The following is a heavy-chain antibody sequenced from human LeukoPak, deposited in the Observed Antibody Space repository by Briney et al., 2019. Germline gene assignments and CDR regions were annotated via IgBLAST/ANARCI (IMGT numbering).Heavy chain of an antibody. J-gene: IGHJ6*03. V-gene: IGHV3-7*01. Sequence: GGSLRLSCAASGFTFSSYGMSWVRQAPGKGLEWVANIKQDGSEKYYVDSVKGRFTISRDNGKSSVYLQMNRLRAEDTAVYYCARDSSRWSYYYYMDVWGKGTTVTVSS. CDR3: ARDSSRWSYYYYMDV. CDR2: IKQDGSEK. CDR1: GFTFSSYG. D-gene: IGHD6-13*01.